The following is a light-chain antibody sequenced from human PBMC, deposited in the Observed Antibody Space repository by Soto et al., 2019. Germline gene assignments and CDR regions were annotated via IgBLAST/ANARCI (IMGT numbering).Light chain of an antibody. Sequence: SYVLTQPPSVSVARGQTARIACGGNNIGGRNVHWYQQKPGQAPVLVVYDDSDRPSGIPERISGSKSGNTAALTISRVEAGDEADYYCQVWDGSSDPVVFGGGTNVTVL. V-gene: IGLV3-21*02. J-gene: IGLJ2*01. CDR3: QVWDGSSDPVV. CDR1: NIGGRN. CDR2: DDS.